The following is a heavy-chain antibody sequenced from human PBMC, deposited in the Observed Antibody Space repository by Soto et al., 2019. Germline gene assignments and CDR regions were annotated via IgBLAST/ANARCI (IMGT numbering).Heavy chain of an antibody. CDR3: ARETTVTDDFEY. V-gene: IGHV4-34*01. CDR1: GGSFSGYY. Sequence: PSETLSLTCAVYGGSFSGYYWSWIRQPPGKGLEWIGEINHSGSTNYNPSLKSRVTISVDTSKNQFSLKLSSVTAADTAVYYCARETTVTDDFEYWGQGTLVTVSS. CDR2: INHSGST. J-gene: IGHJ4*02. D-gene: IGHD4-17*01.